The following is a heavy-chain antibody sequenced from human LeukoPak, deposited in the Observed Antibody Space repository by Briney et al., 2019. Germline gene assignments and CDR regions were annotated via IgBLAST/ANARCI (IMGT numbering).Heavy chain of an antibody. CDR2: ISGSGGST. CDR1: GFTFSSYA. V-gene: IGHV3-23*01. J-gene: IGHJ4*02. CDR3: AKDGVPAPSALVVVITGRFDY. Sequence: GGSLRLSCAASGFTFSSYAMSWVRQAPGKGLEWVSAISGSGGSTYYADSVKGRFTISRDNSKNTLYLQMNSLRAEDTAVYYCAKDGVPAPSALVVVITGRFDYWGRGTLVTVSS. D-gene: IGHD3-22*01.